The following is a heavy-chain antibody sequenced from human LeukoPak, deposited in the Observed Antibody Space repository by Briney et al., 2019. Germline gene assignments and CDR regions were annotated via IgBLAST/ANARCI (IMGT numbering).Heavy chain of an antibody. D-gene: IGHD6-19*01. CDR2: IYSGFNT. CDR3: AREAVAGPFDY. J-gene: IGHJ4*02. V-gene: IGHV3-53*01. CDR1: GFIVSSHY. Sequence: PGGSLRLSCAASGFIVSSHYMSWVRQAPGKGLEWVSVIYSGFNTYYADSVEGRFTISRDNSKNTLYLQMNSLRAEDTAMYYCAREAVAGPFDYWGQGTLVTVSS.